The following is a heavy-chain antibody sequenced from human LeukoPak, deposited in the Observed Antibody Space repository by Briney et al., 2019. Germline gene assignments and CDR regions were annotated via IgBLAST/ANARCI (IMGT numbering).Heavy chain of an antibody. D-gene: IGHD2-15*01. CDR1: GFTFSSYA. CDR3: AKDLLRRSIGYFDY. CDR2: ISGSGGST. Sequence: PGGSLRLSCAASGFTFSSYAMSWVRRAPGKGLEWVSAISGSGGSTYYADSVKGRFTISRDNSKNTLYLQMNSLRAEDAAVYYCAKDLLRRSIGYFDYWGRGTLVTVSS. J-gene: IGHJ4*02. V-gene: IGHV3-23*01.